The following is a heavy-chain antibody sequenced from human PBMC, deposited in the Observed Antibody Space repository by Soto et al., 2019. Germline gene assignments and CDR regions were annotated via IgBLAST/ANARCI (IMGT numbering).Heavy chain of an antibody. J-gene: IGHJ4*02. CDR2: SNAGNGNT. D-gene: IGHD1-26*01. Sequence: QVQLVQSGAEVKKPGASVKVSCKASGYTFTSYAIHWVRQAPGQRLEWMGWSNAGNGNTKYSQEFQGRVTITRDTSASTAYMELSSLRSEDMAVYYCARGHSGSYAESLDYWGQGTLVTVSS. V-gene: IGHV1-3*02. CDR1: GYTFTSYA. CDR3: ARGHSGSYAESLDY.